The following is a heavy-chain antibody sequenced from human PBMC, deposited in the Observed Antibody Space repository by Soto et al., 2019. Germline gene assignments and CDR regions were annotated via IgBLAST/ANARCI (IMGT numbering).Heavy chain of an antibody. V-gene: IGHV2-5*02. Sequence: QITLKESGPTLVKPTQTLTLTCNFSGFSLTTYGAGVGWIRQPPGKAPEWLALIFRDDHKTFNSSLESRLTNTNDTAKNQVVLTMANMDPVDTATYYCTHKNHGPNSATCGRDYYMDVWGRGTTVTVSS. J-gene: IGHJ6*03. CDR1: GFSLTTYGAG. D-gene: IGHD2-21*01. CDR2: IFRDDHK. CDR3: THKNHGPNSATCGRDYYMDV.